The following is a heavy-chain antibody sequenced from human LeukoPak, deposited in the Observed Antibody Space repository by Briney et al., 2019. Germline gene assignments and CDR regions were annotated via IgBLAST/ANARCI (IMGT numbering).Heavy chain of an antibody. CDR1: GFIFTDYW. CDR3: ATYSSLNRREFQY. Sequence: GGSLRLSCAASGFIFTDYWMNWVRQAPGKGLEWVAMIKYDGIDKKYLDSVKGRFTISRDNAKNSLYLQMNSLRAEDTAVYYCATYSSLNRREFQYWGQGTLLTVSS. D-gene: IGHD3-22*01. CDR2: IKYDGIDK. V-gene: IGHV3-7*01. J-gene: IGHJ1*01.